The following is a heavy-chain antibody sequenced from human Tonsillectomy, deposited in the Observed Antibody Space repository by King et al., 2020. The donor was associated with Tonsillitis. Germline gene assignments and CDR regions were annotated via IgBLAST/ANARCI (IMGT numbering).Heavy chain of an antibody. CDR1: GGSISSGTNY. CDR2: IYTSGST. CDR3: ASVSVNGAFHI. V-gene: IGHV4-61*02. J-gene: IGHJ3*02. D-gene: IGHD2-8*01. Sequence: QLQESGPGLVKPSQTLSLTCIVSGGSISSGTNYWSWIRQPAGKGLEWIGRIYTSGSTNYNPSLKSRVTMSVDTSKNQISLKLSYVIAADTAVYFCASVSVNGAFHIWGQGTMVTVSS.